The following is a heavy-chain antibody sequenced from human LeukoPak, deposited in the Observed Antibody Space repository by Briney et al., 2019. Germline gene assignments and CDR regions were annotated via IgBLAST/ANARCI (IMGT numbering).Heavy chain of an antibody. J-gene: IGHJ3*02. CDR2: ISASGNTT. CDR1: GFTFSSYA. V-gene: IGHV3-23*01. D-gene: IGHD2-15*01. Sequence: TGGSLRLSCAASGFTFSSYAISWVRQAPGQGLEWVSGISASGNTTFYADSVKGRFTISRDSSKDTLYLQMNSLRAEDTALYYCARGPYCGGGTCYALGAFDIWGQGTMVTVSS. CDR3: ARGPYCGGGTCYALGAFDI.